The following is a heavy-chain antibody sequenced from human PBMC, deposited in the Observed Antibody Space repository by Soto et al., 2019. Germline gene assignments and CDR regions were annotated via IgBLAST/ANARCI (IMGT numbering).Heavy chain of an antibody. CDR1: GFTFSNYW. CDR2: ISSDGSHR. D-gene: IGHD2-15*01. J-gene: IGHJ4*02. CDR3: TRGPLDEIGHCSGGYCNSV. V-gene: IGHV3-74*03. Sequence: EMQLVESGGGLVQPGGSLRLSCAASGFTFSNYWMHWVRQSPGKGPVWVSRISSDGSHRAYADSVTGRFTISRDDARATLYLQMNSLRAEDTAVYFCTRGPLDEIGHCSGGYCNSVWGQGTVVTVSS.